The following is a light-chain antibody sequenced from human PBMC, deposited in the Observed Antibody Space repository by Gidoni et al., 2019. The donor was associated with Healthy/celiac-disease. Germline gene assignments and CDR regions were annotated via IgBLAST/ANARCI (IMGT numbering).Light chain of an antibody. J-gene: IGKJ2*01. CDR1: QSVGSY. V-gene: IGKV3-11*01. Sequence: EIVLTQSPATLSLSPGERAVLSCRASQSVGSYLAWYQQKPGQAPRLLIYDASNRATGIPARFSGSGAGTDFTLTISSLEPEDFAVYYCQQRSNWPPLYTFGQGTKLEIK. CDR2: DAS. CDR3: QQRSNWPPLYT.